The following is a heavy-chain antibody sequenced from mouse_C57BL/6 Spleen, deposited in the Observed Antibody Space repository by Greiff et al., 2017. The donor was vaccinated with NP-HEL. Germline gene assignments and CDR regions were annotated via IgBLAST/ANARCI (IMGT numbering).Heavy chain of an antibody. V-gene: IGHV2-9-1*01. J-gene: IGHJ1*03. CDR1: GFSLTSYA. CDR2: IWTGGGT. D-gene: IGHD1-1*01. CDR3: ARNYGSSYDWYFDV. Sequence: VQVVESGPGLVAPSQSLSITCTVSGFSLTSYAISWVRQPPGKGLEWLGVIWTGGGTNYNSALKSRLSISKDNSKSQVFLKMNSLQTDDTARYYCARNYGSSYDWYFDVWGTGTTVTVSS.